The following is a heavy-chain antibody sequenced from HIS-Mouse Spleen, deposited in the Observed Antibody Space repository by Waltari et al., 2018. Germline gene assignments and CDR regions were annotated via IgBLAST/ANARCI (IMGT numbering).Heavy chain of an antibody. CDR2: ISAYNGNT. Sequence: QVQLVQCGAEGKKPGASGKFPCTAYGYTCTSYGIRWVRQATGQGLEGLGWISAYNGNTNYAQKLQGRVTMTTDTSTSTAYMEQRSLRSDDTAVYYCARDSVTHFDYWGQGTLVTVSS. CDR3: ARDSVTHFDY. V-gene: IGHV1-18*01. D-gene: IGHD5-18*01. CDR1: GYTCTSYG. J-gene: IGHJ4*02.